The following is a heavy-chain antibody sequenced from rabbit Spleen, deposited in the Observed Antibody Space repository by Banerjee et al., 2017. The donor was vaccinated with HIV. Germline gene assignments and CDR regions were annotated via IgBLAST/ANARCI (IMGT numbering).Heavy chain of an antibody. D-gene: IGHD4-1*01. CDR2: IAGSSSGFT. V-gene: IGHV1S45*01. CDR1: GFSFSNKAV. Sequence: QEQLVESGGGLVKPGASLTLTCTASGFSFSNKAVMCWVRQAPGKGLEWISCIAGSSSGFTYSATWAKGRFTCSKTSSTTVTLQMTSLTVADTATYFCARDLAGVIGWNFNLWGQGTLVTVS. J-gene: IGHJ4*01. CDR3: ARDLAGVIGWNFNL.